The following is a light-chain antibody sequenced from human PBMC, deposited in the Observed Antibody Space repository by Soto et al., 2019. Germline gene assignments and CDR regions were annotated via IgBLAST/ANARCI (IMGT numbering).Light chain of an antibody. J-gene: IGLJ1*01. V-gene: IGLV1-44*01. CDR2: TND. CDR3: AAWDDTLYGFV. CDR1: RSNIGSNS. Sequence: HSVLTHSPSASGTPRHRVTISFSGSRSNIGSNSVKWYQQLPGTAPKLLIHTNDQRPSWVPDRFSGSKSGTSASLAISGLQSEDEADYYCAAWDDTLYGFVFGPGTK.